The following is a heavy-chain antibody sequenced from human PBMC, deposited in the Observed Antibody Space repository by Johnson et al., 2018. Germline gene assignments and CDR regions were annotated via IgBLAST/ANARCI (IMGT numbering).Heavy chain of an antibody. J-gene: IGHJ6*03. D-gene: IGHD4-11*01. Sequence: VQLVESGGGLVQPGGSLRLSCAASGFTVSSNYMSWVRQAPGKGLEWVSVIYSGGSTYYADSVKGRFTISRDNSKNTLYLQMNSLRPEDTAVYYCAREVTRYYSCYYMDVWGRGTTVTVSS. CDR3: AREVTRYYSCYYMDV. V-gene: IGHV3-66*02. CDR2: IYSGGST. CDR1: GFTVSSNY.